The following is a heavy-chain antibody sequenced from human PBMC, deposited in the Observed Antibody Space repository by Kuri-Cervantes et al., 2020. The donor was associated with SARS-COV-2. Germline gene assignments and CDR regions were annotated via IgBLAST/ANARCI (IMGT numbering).Heavy chain of an antibody. CDR2: INPNSGGT. CDR1: GYTFTDYY. J-gene: IGHJ4*02. D-gene: IGHD5-12*01. Sequence: ASVKVSCKASGYTFTDYYMHWVRQAPGQGLEWMGWINPNSGGTNYAQKFQGRVTMTRDTSISTAYMELSRLRSDDTAVYYCARDPLMEGWLEPFDYWGQGNRV. CDR3: ARDPLMEGWLEPFDY. V-gene: IGHV1-2*02.